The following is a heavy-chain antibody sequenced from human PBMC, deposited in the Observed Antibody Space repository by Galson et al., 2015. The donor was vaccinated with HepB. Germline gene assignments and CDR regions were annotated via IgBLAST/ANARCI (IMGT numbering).Heavy chain of an antibody. V-gene: IGHV3-11*01. CDR1: GFTFSDYY. CDR3: ARVGYSSSSEVDY. J-gene: IGHJ4*02. D-gene: IGHD6-6*01. CDR2: ISSSGSTI. Sequence: SLRLSCAASGFTFSDYYMSWIRQAPGKGLEWVSYISSSGSTIYYADSVKGRFTISRDNAKNSLYLQMNSLRAEDTAVYYCARVGYSSSSEVDYWGQGTLVTVSS.